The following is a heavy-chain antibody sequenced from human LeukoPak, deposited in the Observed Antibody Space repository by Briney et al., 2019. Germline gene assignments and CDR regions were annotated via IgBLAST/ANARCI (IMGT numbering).Heavy chain of an antibody. CDR1: GFTVSSNY. V-gene: IGHV3-66*01. D-gene: IGHD7-27*01. CDR2: ISSGGAT. CDR3: ARDIPNNWGLGY. Sequence: GGSLRLSCAASGFTVSSNYMSWVRQAPGKGLEWVSTISSGGATYYVDSVKGRFTVSRDNSKNTLYIQMNSLRAEDTAVYYCARDIPNNWGLGYSGQGTLVTVSS. J-gene: IGHJ4*02.